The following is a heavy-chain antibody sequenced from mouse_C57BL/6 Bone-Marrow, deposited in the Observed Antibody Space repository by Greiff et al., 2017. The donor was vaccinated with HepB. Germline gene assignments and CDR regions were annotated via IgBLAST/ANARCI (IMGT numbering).Heavy chain of an antibody. D-gene: IGHD2-2*01. Sequence: EVQLQQSGAELVKPGASVKLSCTASGFNIKDYYMHWVKQRTEQGLEWIGRIDPEDGETKYAPKFQGKDTITADTSSNTAYLQLSRLTSEDTAVYYCATVPIYYGYDDEGYYAMDYWGQGTSVTVSS. CDR3: ATVPIYYGYDDEGYYAMDY. J-gene: IGHJ4*01. CDR1: GFNIKDYY. CDR2: IDPEDGET. V-gene: IGHV14-2*01.